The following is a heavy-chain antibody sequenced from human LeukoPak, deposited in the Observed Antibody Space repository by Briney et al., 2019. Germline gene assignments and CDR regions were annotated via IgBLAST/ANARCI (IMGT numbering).Heavy chain of an antibody. V-gene: IGHV4-31*03. CDR2: IYDRGST. J-gene: IGHJ4*02. CDR3: ARGRGLLDY. Sequence: PSQTLSLTCTVSGGSNSSGGYYWTWIRQLPGKGLEYIGHIYDRGSTYYNPSLKSRLTISVDTSKNQFSLKVKSVTAADTAVYYCARGRGLLDYWGQGTLVTVSS. CDR1: GGSNSSGGYY.